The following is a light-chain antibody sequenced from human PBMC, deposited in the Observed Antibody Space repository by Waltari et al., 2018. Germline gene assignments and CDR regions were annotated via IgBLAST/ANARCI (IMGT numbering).Light chain of an antibody. Sequence: QSVLTQPPPASGTPAQRVTISSSGCTTSIRSNSVHWYQQLPGAAPKLLIYRNDQRPSGVPDRFSGSKTGTSASLAISGLRSEDEADYYCAAWDDSLRGFIMFGGGTKLTVL. CDR3: AAWDDSLRGFIM. CDR1: TTSIRSNS. J-gene: IGLJ3*02. CDR2: RND. V-gene: IGLV1-47*01.